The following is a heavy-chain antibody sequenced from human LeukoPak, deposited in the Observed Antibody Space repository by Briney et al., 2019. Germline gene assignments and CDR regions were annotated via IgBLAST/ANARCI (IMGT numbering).Heavy chain of an antibody. CDR1: GGSISSYY. J-gene: IGHJ1*01. CDR2: IYYSGST. D-gene: IGHD6-19*01. V-gene: IGHV4-59*01. CDR3: ARGGWYPESFQH. Sequence: RSETLSLTCTVSGGSISSYYWNWLRQPPGKGLEWIGYIYYSGSTNYNPSLKSRVTISVDTSKNQFSLKLSSVTAADTAVYYCARGGWYPESFQHWGQGALVTVSS.